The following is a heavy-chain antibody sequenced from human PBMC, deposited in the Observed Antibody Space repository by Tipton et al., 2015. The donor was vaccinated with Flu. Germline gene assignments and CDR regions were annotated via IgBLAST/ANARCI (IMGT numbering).Heavy chain of an antibody. CDR1: GFTFGDYA. J-gene: IGHJ6*02. V-gene: IGHV3-49*04. Sequence: SLRLSCTASGFTFGDYAMSWVRQAPGKGLEWVGFIRSKAYGGTTEYAASVKGRFTISRDDSNSVAYLQMNSLKTEDTAVYYCTRRRGFYGDYGPGYGMDVWGQGTTVTVSS. D-gene: IGHD4-17*01. CDR2: IRSKAYGGTT. CDR3: TRRRGFYGDYGPGYGMDV.